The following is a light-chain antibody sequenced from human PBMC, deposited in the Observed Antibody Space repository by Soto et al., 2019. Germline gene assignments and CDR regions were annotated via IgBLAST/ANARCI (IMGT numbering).Light chain of an antibody. CDR1: QSVSSY. CDR3: QQYGSSVT. J-gene: IGKJ5*01. CDR2: DAS. V-gene: IGKV3-20*01. Sequence: EIVLTQSPATLSLSPGERATLSCMASQSVSSYLAWYQQKPGQAPRLLIYDASKRATGIPDRFSGRGSGTDFTLTISRLEPEDFAVYYCQQYGSSVTFGQGTRLEIK.